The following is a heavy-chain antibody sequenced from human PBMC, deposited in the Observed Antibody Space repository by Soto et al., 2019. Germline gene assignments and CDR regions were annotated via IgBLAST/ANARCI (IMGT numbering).Heavy chain of an antibody. Sequence: GEPLKISVKALGYSFVGNGGVWVRKLHGKVVEYMYSSDTSYSSTDYIRSFQSHTTFSADKSNTTATLHWNSVKESDSGIYYCASRSGTAAGRRVEDWGQGTQVTVSS. V-gene: IGHV5-10-1*01. CDR3: ASRSGTAAGRRVED. D-gene: IGHD6-25*01. CDR1: GYSFVGNG. J-gene: IGHJ4*01. CDR2: SDTSYSST.